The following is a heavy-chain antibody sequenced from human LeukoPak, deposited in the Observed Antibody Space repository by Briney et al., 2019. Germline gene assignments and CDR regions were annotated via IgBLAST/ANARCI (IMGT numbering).Heavy chain of an antibody. CDR2: VTGGGDTT. V-gene: IGHV3-23*01. Sequence: PGGSLRLSCAASGFTFSSYGMSWVRQAPGKGLEWVSAVTGGGDTTYYADSVRGRFTISRDNSKNTLYLQMNSLRAEDTAVYYCAKMQWYFDYWGQGTLVTVSS. D-gene: IGHD2-8*01. J-gene: IGHJ4*02. CDR1: GFTFSSYG. CDR3: AKMQWYFDY.